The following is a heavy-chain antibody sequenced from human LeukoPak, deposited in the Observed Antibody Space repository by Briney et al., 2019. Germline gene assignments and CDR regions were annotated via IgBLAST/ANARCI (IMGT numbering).Heavy chain of an antibody. CDR1: GHTFTTYY. CDR3: AKETPNTGWFDP. D-gene: IGHD1-14*01. Sequence: ASVKVSRTASGHTFTTYYVHLVRQAPGQGLEWMGVINPSGDGTNYPQRFQGRVTLTRDTSTSTVYMELSSLRSEDTAIYYCAKETPNTGWFDPWGQGTLVTVSS. J-gene: IGHJ5*02. CDR2: INPSGDGT. V-gene: IGHV1-46*01.